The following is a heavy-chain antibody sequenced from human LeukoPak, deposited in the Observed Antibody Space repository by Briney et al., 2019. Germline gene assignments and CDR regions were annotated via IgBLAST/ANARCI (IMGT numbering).Heavy chain of an antibody. CDR3: AARIVATSNFDY. J-gene: IGHJ4*02. CDR1: GGSISSGGYY. D-gene: IGHD5-12*01. CDR2: IYHSGST. V-gene: IGHV4-31*03. Sequence: SETLSLTCTVSGGSISSGGYYWSWIRQHPGKGLEWIGYIYHSGSTYYNPSLKSRVTISVDTSKNQFSLKLSSVTAADTAVYYCAARIVATSNFDYWGQGTLVTVSS.